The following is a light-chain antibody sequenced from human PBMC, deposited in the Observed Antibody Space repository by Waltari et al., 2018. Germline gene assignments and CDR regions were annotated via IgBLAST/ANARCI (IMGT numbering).Light chain of an antibody. V-gene: IGKV1-5*03. CDR3: QQYSSYNS. J-gene: IGKJ2*03. CDR2: KAS. CDR1: QIISDW. Sequence: DIQMTQSPSTLSAFVGDRVTITCRASQIISDWLAWYQQKPGKAPNLLIYKASNLESGVPSRFSGSGSGTEFTLTISSLQPDDFATYYCQQYSSYNSFGQGTKLEIK.